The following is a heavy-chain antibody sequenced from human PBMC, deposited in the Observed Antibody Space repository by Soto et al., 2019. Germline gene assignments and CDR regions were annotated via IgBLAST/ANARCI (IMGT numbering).Heavy chain of an antibody. D-gene: IGHD6-13*01. CDR1: GFTFSSYS. Sequence: GSLRLSCAASGFTFSSYSMNWVRQAPGKGLEWVSSISSSSSYIYYADSVKGRFTISRDNAKNSLYLQMNSLRAEDTAVYYCARDQRYSSSNDAFDIWGQGTMVTVSS. CDR2: ISSSSSYI. J-gene: IGHJ3*02. CDR3: ARDQRYSSSNDAFDI. V-gene: IGHV3-21*01.